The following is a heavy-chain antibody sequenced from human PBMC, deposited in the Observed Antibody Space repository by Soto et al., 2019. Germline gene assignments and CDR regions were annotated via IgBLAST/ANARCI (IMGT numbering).Heavy chain of an antibody. CDR2: ISGSGGST. Sequence: GGSLRLSCAASGFTFSSYAMSWVRQAPGKGLEWVSAISGSGGSTYYADSVKGRFTISRDNSKNTLYLQMNSLRAEDTAVYYCQGSSGWTLLSVDCYWGQGTLVTVSS. V-gene: IGHV3-23*01. CDR3: QGSSGWTLLSVDCY. CDR1: GFTFSSYA. J-gene: IGHJ4*02. D-gene: IGHD2-2*03.